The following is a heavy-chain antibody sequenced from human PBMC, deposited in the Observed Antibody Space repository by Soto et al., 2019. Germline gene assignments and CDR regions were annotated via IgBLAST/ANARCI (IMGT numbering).Heavy chain of an antibody. CDR2: VKSKTDGETT. J-gene: IGHJ5*02. Sequence: EVQLAESGGGLVKPGGSLRLSCAASGFIFSKAWMSWVRQAPGKGPEWVGRVKSKTDGETTGYAAPVRGRFTISRDDSKNMVYLQRNSLKTEDRAFYYCTADVPRSAAWGFDPWGQGTLVTVSS. V-gene: IGHV3-15*01. CDR1: GFIFSKAW. D-gene: IGHD6-13*01. CDR3: TADVPRSAAWGFDP.